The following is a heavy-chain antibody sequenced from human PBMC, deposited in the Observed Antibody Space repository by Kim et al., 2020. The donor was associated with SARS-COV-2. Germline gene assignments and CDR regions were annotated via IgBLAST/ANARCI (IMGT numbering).Heavy chain of an antibody. J-gene: IGHJ3*02. D-gene: IGHD6-13*01. CDR1: GFTFSDSA. Sequence: GGSLRLSCAASGFTFSDSAMYWVRQASGKGLEWVGRIRSKANSYATAYDVSVKGRFIISRDDSKNTAYLQMNSLKTEDTAIYYCTRVPPYSNSWWDAFDIWGQETMVTVSS. CDR3: TRVPPYSNSWWDAFDI. CDR2: IRSKANSYAT. V-gene: IGHV3-73*01.